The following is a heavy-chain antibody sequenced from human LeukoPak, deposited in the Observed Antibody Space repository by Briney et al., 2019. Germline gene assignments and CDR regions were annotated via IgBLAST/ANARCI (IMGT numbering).Heavy chain of an antibody. CDR2: ISNSGGDT. CDR1: GFTFSSYA. Sequence: GGSLRLSCAASGFTFSSYAMSWVRQAPGKGLEWVAAISNSGGDTFYSDYGKGRFTIARDNCKNTMYMQRNSLRVDDTAVYYCAQQLGYCSGGTCYFTYWGQGTLVTVSS. V-gene: IGHV3-23*01. CDR3: AQQLGYCSGGTCYFTY. D-gene: IGHD2-15*01. J-gene: IGHJ1*01.